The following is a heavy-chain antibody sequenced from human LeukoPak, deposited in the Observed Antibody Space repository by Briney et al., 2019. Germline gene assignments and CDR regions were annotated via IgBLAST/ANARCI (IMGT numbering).Heavy chain of an antibody. CDR2: ISSSGDYI. J-gene: IGHJ4*02. D-gene: IGHD4-11*01. Sequence: GGSLRLSCAASGFTFSSYTSNWVRQAPGKGLEWVSSISSSGDYIYYADSMKGRFTISRDNAKNSLYLQMNSLRGEDTAVYYCARGTMVTVNFDYWGQGTLVTVSS. CDR1: GFTFSSYT. V-gene: IGHV3-21*01. CDR3: ARGTMVTVNFDY.